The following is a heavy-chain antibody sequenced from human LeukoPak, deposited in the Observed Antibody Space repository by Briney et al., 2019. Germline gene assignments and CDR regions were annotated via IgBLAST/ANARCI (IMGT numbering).Heavy chain of an antibody. Sequence: SVKVSCKASGGTFSSYSISWVRQAPGQGLEWMGRIIPILGIANYAQKFQGRVTITADKSTSTAYMELSSLRSEDTAVYYCARALGIAVAGSKYWGQGTLVTVSS. CDR1: GGTFSSYS. D-gene: IGHD6-19*01. CDR3: ARALGIAVAGSKY. J-gene: IGHJ4*02. V-gene: IGHV1-69*04. CDR2: IIPILGIA.